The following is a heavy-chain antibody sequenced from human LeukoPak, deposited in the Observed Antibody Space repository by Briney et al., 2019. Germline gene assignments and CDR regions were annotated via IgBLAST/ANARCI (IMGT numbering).Heavy chain of an antibody. Sequence: GASVKVSCKASGYTFTSCYMHWVRQAPGQGLEWMGIINPSGGSTSYAQKFQGRVTMTRDMSTSTVYMELSSLRSEDTAVYYCARDPQEGWNYGQVDYWGQGTLVTVSS. V-gene: IGHV1-46*01. CDR2: INPSGGST. J-gene: IGHJ4*02. D-gene: IGHD1-7*01. CDR3: ARDPQEGWNYGQVDY. CDR1: GYTFTSCY.